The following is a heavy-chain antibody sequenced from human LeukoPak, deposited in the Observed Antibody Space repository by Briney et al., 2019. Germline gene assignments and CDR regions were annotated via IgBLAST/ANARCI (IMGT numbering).Heavy chain of an antibody. J-gene: IGHJ4*02. CDR3: ARCFGVVTDFDY. V-gene: IGHV4-39*07. D-gene: IGHD3-3*01. CDR2: IYHTGRT. Sequence: SETLSLTCTVSGGSISSSSYYWGWIRQPPGKGLEWIGSIYHTGRTYYNPSLKSRVTISVDTSKNQFSLKLSSVTAADTAVYYCARCFGVVTDFDYWGQGTLATVSS. CDR1: GGSISSSSYY.